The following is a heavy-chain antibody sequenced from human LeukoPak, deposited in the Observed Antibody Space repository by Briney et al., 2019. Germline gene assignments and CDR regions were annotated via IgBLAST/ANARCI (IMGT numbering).Heavy chain of an antibody. CDR3: ARWGYDFWSGYPGYFDY. Sequence: PGGSLRLSCAASGFTFSSYWMSWVRQAPGKGLEWVANIKQDGSEKYYVDSVKGRFTISRDNAKNSLYLQMNSLRAEDTAVYYCARWGYDFWSGYPGYFDYWGQGTLVTVSS. V-gene: IGHV3-7*01. J-gene: IGHJ4*02. CDR1: GFTFSSYW. D-gene: IGHD3-3*01. CDR2: IKQDGSEK.